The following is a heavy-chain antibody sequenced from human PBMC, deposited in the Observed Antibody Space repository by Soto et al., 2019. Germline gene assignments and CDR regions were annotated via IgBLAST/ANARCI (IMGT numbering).Heavy chain of an antibody. CDR2: ISGSGGST. D-gene: IGHD3-10*01. CDR3: AKGIRGSGHYYYYGMDV. J-gene: IGHJ6*02. Sequence: GGSLRLSCAASGFTFSSYAMSWVRQAPGKGLEWVSAISGSGGSTYYADSVKGRFTISRDNSKNTLYLQMNSLRAEDTAVYYCAKGIRGSGHYYYYGMDVWGQGTTVTVSS. V-gene: IGHV3-23*01. CDR1: GFTFSSYA.